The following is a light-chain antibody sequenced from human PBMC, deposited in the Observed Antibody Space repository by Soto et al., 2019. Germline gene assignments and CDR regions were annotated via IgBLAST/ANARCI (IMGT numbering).Light chain of an antibody. J-gene: IGLJ1*01. CDR2: DNH. CDR1: AFNIGSNS. Sequence: QSVLTQPPSVSAAPGQKVTISCSGSAFNIGSNSLSWYRQFPGSSPMLVIYDNHKRPSGISARFSASKSDTSATLVITGLRTGDEADYYCGAWDNNLSAGVFGSGTKLTVL. CDR3: GAWDNNLSAGV. V-gene: IGLV1-51*01.